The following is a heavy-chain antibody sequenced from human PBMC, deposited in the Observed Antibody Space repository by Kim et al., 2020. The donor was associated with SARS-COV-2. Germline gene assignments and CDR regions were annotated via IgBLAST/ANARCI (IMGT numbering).Heavy chain of an antibody. CDR1: GGSISSSSYY. Sequence: SETLSLTCSDPGGSISSSSYYWGWIRQPPGKGLEWIGNIYYSGSTYYNPSLKSRVTISVDTSKNQFSLKLSSVTTADTAVYYCARGDCGTTNCYSHFYGVDVWGQGTTVTVSS. CDR3: ARGDCGTTNCYSHFYGVDV. J-gene: IGHJ6*02. CDR2: IYYSGST. D-gene: IGHD2-2*01. V-gene: IGHV4-39*07.